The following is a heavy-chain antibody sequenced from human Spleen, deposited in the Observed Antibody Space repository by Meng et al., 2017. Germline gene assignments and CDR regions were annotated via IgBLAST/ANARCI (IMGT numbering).Heavy chain of an antibody. CDR3: ARAGLDEYSSWFYFDS. V-gene: IGHV4-34*01. CDR1: VGSVSDYN. D-gene: IGHD6-6*01. J-gene: IGHJ4*02. CDR2: INHSGST. Sequence: QVPSDEWGAGLFSPSEPPAPSCVATVGSVSDYNWSWIRQPPGKGLEWIGEINHSGSTNYNPSLESRATISVDTSQNNLSLKLSSVTAADSAVYYCARAGLDEYSSWFYFDSWGQGTLVTVSS.